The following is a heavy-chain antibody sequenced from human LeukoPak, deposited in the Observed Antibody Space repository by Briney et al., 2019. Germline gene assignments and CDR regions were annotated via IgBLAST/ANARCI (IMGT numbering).Heavy chain of an antibody. CDR3: VRLPSMIRGRYFDF. CDR1: GYTFTNYW. V-gene: IGHV5-51*01. D-gene: IGHD3-10*01. J-gene: IGHJ4*02. CDR2: IYPRDSDT. Sequence: GGSLKISCAASGYTFTNYWIVWVRQMPGKGLEWMRIIYPRDSDTRYGPSFQGQVTISADKSISAAYLQWGGLKASDTAIYYCVRLPSMIRGRYFDFWGQGTLVTVTS.